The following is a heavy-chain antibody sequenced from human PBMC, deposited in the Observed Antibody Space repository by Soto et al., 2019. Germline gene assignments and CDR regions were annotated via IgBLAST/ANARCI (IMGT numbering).Heavy chain of an antibody. CDR2: INAGNGNT. CDR3: ARGWLRGFYYYYMDV. Sequence: QVQLVQSGAEVKKPGASVKVSCKASGYTFTSYAMHWVRQAPGQRLEWMGWINAGNGNTKYSQKFQGRVTITRDTSASTAYMELSSLRSEDTAVYYCARGWLRGFYYYYMDVWGKGTTVTVSS. J-gene: IGHJ6*03. D-gene: IGHD5-12*01. CDR1: GYTFTSYA. V-gene: IGHV1-3*01.